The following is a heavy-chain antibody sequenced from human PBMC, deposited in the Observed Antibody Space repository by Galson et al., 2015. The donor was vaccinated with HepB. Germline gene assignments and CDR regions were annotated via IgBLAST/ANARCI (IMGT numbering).Heavy chain of an antibody. Sequence: SLRLSCAASGFTFSSYGMHWVRQAPGKGLEWVAVISYDGSNKYYADSVKGRFTISRDNSKNTLYLQMNSLRAEDTAVYYCAKDHGYCSGGSCYEFDYWGQGTLVTVSS. CDR3: AKDHGYCSGGSCYEFDY. D-gene: IGHD2-15*01. CDR2: ISYDGSNK. J-gene: IGHJ4*02. CDR1: GFTFSSYG. V-gene: IGHV3-30*18.